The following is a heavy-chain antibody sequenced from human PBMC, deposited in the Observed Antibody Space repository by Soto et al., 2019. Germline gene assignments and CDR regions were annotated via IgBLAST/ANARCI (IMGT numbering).Heavy chain of an antibody. CDR3: ARDNYYDSSGNPVDY. CDR2: IKQDGSEK. Sequence: GGSLRLSCAASGCNFSSYWMSWVRQAPGKGLEWVANIKQDGSEKYYVDSVKGRFTISGDNAKNSLYLQMNSLRAEDTAVYYCARDNYYDSSGNPVDYWGQGTLVTVSS. V-gene: IGHV3-7*05. D-gene: IGHD3-22*01. CDR1: GCNFSSYW. J-gene: IGHJ4*02.